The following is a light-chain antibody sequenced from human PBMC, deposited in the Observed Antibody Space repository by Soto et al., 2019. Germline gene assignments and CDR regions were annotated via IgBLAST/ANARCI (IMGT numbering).Light chain of an antibody. CDR3: QQYGSSPPLT. J-gene: IGKJ4*01. CDR2: GAS. V-gene: IGKV3-20*01. Sequence: LVLTHSPGTLSLSPGESATLSCRASQSVSSSFLAWYQQKPGQAPRLLIYGASSRATGIPDRFSGSGSGTDFTLTISRLEPEDFAVYYCQQYGSSPPLTFGGGT. CDR1: QSVSSSF.